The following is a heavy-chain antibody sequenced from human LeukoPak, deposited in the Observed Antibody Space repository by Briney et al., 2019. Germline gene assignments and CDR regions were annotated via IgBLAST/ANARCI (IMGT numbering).Heavy chain of an antibody. D-gene: IGHD6-19*01. CDR3: ARDCLGSSGWYDAFDI. V-gene: IGHV3-74*01. J-gene: IGHJ3*02. Sequence: PGGSLRLSCAASGFTFSSYWMHWLRQAPGKGLVWVSRISTDGSSTSYADSVKGRFTISRDNAKNSLYLQMNSLRAEDTAVYYCARDCLGSSGWYDAFDIWGQGTMVTVSS. CDR2: ISTDGSST. CDR1: GFTFSSYW.